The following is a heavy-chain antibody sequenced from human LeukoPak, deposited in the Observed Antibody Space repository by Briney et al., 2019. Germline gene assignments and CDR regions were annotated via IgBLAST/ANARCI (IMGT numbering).Heavy chain of an antibody. CDR1: GFSISSGYY. J-gene: IGHJ4*02. Sequence: PSETLSLTCIVSGFSISSGYYWGWIRQPPGKGLEWIGSMYHSGSNHYNPSLKSRVTISVDTSKNQFSLKLSSVTAADTAVYYCARLPMTTVTTFDYWGQGTLVTVSS. D-gene: IGHD4-17*01. CDR2: MYHSGSN. V-gene: IGHV4-38-2*02. CDR3: ARLPMTTVTTFDY.